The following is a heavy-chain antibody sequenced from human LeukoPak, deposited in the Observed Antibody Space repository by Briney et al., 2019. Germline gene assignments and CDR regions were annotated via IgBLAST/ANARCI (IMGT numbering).Heavy chain of an antibody. D-gene: IGHD2-2*01. CDR2: IYYSGST. J-gene: IGHJ3*02. CDR3: ARDLGYCSSTSCYHAFDI. V-gene: IGHV4-61*01. CDR1: GGSISSSYYY. Sequence: SETLSLTCTVSGGSISSSYYYWGWIRQPPGKGLEWIGYIYYSGSTNYNPSLKSRVTISVDTSKNQFSLKLSSVTAADTAVYYCARDLGYCSSTSCYHAFDIWGQGTMVTVSS.